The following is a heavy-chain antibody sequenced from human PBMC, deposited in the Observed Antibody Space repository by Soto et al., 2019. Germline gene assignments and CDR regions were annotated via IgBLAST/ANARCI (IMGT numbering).Heavy chain of an antibody. D-gene: IGHD3-10*01. J-gene: IGHJ4*02. Sequence: GGSLRLSCAASGFTFEDYAMHWVRQDPGKGLEWVSGIGWNGGSIAYADSVKGRFTISRGNAKNSLYLQMNSLRAEDTALYYCAKGHGSGSYYLNYFDYWGQGTLVTVSS. V-gene: IGHV3-9*01. CDR3: AKGHGSGSYYLNYFDY. CDR1: GFTFEDYA. CDR2: IGWNGGSI.